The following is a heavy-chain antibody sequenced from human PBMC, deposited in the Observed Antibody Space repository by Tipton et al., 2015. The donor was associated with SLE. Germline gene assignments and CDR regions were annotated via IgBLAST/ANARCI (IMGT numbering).Heavy chain of an antibody. CDR2: INYSGST. J-gene: IGHJ4*02. D-gene: IGHD6-13*01. V-gene: IGHV4-59*11. CDR1: GGSISSHY. Sequence: TLSLTCTVSGGSISSHYWSWIRRPPGKALEWIAYINYSGSTNYNPSLKSRVTMSVDTSTNQFSLKLSSVTAADTAVYYCARRRGSSWYEDYFDYWGQGTLVTVSS. CDR3: ARRRGSSWYEDYFDY.